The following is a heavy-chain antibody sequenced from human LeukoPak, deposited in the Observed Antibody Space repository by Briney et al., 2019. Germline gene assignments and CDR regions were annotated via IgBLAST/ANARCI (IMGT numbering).Heavy chain of an antibody. J-gene: IGHJ6*02. V-gene: IGHV3-74*01. CDR1: GFTFSSYW. CDR3: ARDLLNYYYYGMDV. Sequence: GGSLRLSCAASGFTFSSYWMHWVRQAPGKGLVWVSRINSDGSTTTYADSVTGRFTISRDNAKNTQYLQMNSLRAEDTAVYYCARDLLNYYYYGMDVWGQGTTVTVSS. D-gene: IGHD2-15*01. CDR2: INSDGSTT.